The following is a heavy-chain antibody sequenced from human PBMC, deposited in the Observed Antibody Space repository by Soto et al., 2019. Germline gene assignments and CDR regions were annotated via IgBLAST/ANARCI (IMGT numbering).Heavy chain of an antibody. V-gene: IGHV1-2*04. J-gene: IGHJ5*02. CDR1: GYSFTDYH. CDR2: INPKSGGT. Sequence: GASVKVSCKASGYSFTDYHIHWVRQAPGQGLEWLGRINPKSGGTSTAQKFQGWVTMTTDTSISTASMELSSLRSEDTAVYYCAREGSYCSSTSCPVSSWGQGTLVTVSS. D-gene: IGHD2-2*01. CDR3: AREGSYCSSTSCPVSS.